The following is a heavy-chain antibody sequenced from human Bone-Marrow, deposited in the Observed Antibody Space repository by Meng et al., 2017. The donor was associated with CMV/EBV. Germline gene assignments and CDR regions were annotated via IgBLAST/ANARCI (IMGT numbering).Heavy chain of an antibody. D-gene: IGHD6-13*01. CDR1: GGSISSSSYY. CDR3: AREGAGSSSWFGKIDP. CDR2: IYYSGST. J-gene: IGHJ5*02. V-gene: IGHV4-39*07. Sequence: GSLRLSCTVSGGSISSSSYYWGWIRQPPGRGLEWIGSIYYSGSTYYNPSLKSRVTISVDTSKNQFSLKLSSVTAADTAVYYCAREGAGSSSWFGKIDPWGQGTLVTVSS.